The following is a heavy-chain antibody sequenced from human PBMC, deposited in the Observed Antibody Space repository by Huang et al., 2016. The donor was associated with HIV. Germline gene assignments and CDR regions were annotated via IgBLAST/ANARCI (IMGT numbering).Heavy chain of an antibody. V-gene: IGHV1-18*04. J-gene: IGHJ4*02. D-gene: IGHD3-16*01. CDR2: ISGDKFST. CDR1: GYKFHIYE. CDR3: ARTKGEFDF. Sequence: QIHLVQSGPEVKQPGASVKVSCKASGYKFHIYEITWVRQPPGQGLEWMGWISGDKFSTRFAQKFQDRLTMTTDVSTSTAYLELRSLRLDDTAVYYCARTKGEFDFWGQGALVTVSS.